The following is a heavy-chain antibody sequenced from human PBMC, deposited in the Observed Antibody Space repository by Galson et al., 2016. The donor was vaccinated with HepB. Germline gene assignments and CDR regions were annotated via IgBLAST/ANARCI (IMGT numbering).Heavy chain of an antibody. D-gene: IGHD6-19*01. J-gene: IGHJ3*01. CDR3: VSGYTSGI. CDR2: TNQDGSGK. V-gene: IGHV3-7*01. CDR1: W. Sequence: WMAWIRQAPGKGLEWVANTNQDGSGKHYVDSAKGRFTVSRDNAKNSVFLDMNSLRAEDTAVYYCVSGYTSGIWGQGTTVTVSS.